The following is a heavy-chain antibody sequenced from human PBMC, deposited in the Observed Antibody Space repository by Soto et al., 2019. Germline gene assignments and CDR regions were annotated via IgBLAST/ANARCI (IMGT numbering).Heavy chain of an antibody. CDR1: GGTLSSYA. J-gene: IGHJ4*02. D-gene: IGHD5-12*01. CDR3: AGGRLDGYNSFDY. CDR2: IIPIFGTA. V-gene: IGHV1-69*13. Sequence: SVKVSCKASGGTLSSYAISWVRQAPGQGLEWMGGIIPIFGTANYAQKFQGRVTITADESTSTAYMELSSLRSEDTAVYYCAGGRLDGYNSFDYWGQGTLVTVSS.